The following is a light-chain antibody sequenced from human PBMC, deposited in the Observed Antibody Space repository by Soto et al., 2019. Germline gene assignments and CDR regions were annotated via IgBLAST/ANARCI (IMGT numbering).Light chain of an antibody. CDR2: EVS. V-gene: IGLV2-14*01. CDR3: SSYSNARV. J-gene: IGLJ3*02. Sequence: QSALTQPASVSGSLGQSITISCTGTSRDVGTYHSVSWYQQYPGKAPKLIIYEVSNRPSGVSNRFSGSKSGNTASLTISGLQAEDEADYYCSSYSNARVFGGGTKLTVL. CDR1: SRDVGTYHS.